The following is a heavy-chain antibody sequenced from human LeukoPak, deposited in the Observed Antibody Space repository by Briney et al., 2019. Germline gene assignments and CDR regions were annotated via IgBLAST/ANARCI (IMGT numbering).Heavy chain of an antibody. V-gene: IGHV3-48*03. D-gene: IGHD3-10*01. CDR3: ARDMIRGVTFDY. Sequence: GGSVRLSCAASGFTFSSYEMNWARLAPGKGLEWLSYISSSGSTIYYADSVKGRFTISRDNAKNSLYLQMNSLRAEDTAVYFCARDMIRGVTFDYWGQRPIVTVSS. J-gene: IGHJ4*02. CDR1: GFTFSSYE. CDR2: ISSSGSTI.